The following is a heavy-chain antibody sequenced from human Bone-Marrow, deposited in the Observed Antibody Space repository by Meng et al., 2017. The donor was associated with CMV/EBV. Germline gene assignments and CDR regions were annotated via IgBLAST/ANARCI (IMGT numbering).Heavy chain of an antibody. D-gene: IGHD2-2*01. CDR3: ARAAAYQVPPYYYGMDA. CDR1: GGSFSGYY. CDR2: INHSGFT. J-gene: IGHJ6*02. Sequence: SETLSLTCGVYGGSFSGYYWSWIRQPPGKGLEWIGEINHSGFTNYNPSLKSRVTISVDTSKNQFSLKLSSVTAAGTAVYYCARAAAYQVPPYYYGMDAWGQGTTVTVSS. V-gene: IGHV4-34*01.